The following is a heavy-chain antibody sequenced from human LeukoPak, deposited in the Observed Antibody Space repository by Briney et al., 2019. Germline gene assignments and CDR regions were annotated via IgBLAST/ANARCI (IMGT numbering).Heavy chain of an antibody. CDR1: GGSFSGYY. V-gene: IGHV4-34*01. CDR3: ARGGLANYFDY. Sequence: SETLSLTCVVYGGSFSGYYWSWIRQPPGRGLEWIGEINHSGTTNYNPSLKSRVTISVDTSKNQFSLKLTSVTAADTAVYYCARGGLANYFDYWGQGTLVPVSS. CDR2: INHSGTT. D-gene: IGHD3/OR15-3a*01. J-gene: IGHJ4*02.